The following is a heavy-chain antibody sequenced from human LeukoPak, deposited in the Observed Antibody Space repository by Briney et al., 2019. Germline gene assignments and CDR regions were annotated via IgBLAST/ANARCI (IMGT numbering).Heavy chain of an antibody. J-gene: IGHJ6*02. D-gene: IGHD6-25*01. V-gene: IGHV3-20*04. CDR2: INWNGGRT. Sequence: GGSLRLSCAASGFTFDDFAMSWVRQAPGKGLEWVSGINWNGGRTGYAESVKGRFTISRDNSKTSLYLQMNSLRAEDTALYYCARDGADYYYYGMDVWGQGTTVTVSS. CDR3: ARDGADYYYYGMDV. CDR1: GFTFDDFA.